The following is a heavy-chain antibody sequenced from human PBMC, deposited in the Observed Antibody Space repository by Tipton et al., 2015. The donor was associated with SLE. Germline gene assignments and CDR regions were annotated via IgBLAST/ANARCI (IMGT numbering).Heavy chain of an antibody. CDR3: ARSLAAAGAGYYYLGMDV. Sequence: TLSLTCTVSGGSISSYYWSWIRQPPGKGLEWIGYIYYSGSTNYNPSLKSRVTISVDTSKEQFSLKLSSVTAADTAVYYCARSLAAAGAGYYYLGMDVWGQGATGTVSS. V-gene: IGHV4-59*01. CDR2: IYYSGST. J-gene: IGHJ6*02. CDR1: GGSISSYY. D-gene: IGHD6-25*01.